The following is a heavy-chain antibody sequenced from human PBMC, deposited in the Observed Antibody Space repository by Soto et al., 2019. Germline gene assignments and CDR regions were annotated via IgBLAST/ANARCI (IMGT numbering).Heavy chain of an antibody. CDR2: INHSGST. Sequence: SETLSLTCAVYGGSFSGYYWSWIRQPPEKGLEWIGEINHSGSTNYNPSLKSRVTISVDTSKNQFSLKLSSVTAADTAVYYCARGNSNLPDWGQGTLVTVSS. V-gene: IGHV4-34*01. J-gene: IGHJ4*02. CDR3: ARGNSNLPD. CDR1: GGSFSGYY. D-gene: IGHD4-4*01.